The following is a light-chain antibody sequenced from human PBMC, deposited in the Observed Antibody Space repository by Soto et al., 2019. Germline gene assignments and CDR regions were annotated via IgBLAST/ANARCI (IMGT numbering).Light chain of an antibody. CDR3: LQHNSYPHT. V-gene: IGKV1-17*01. CDR1: QGVRTD. CDR2: GAY. Sequence: DLQMTQSPSSLSASVRETVTITCWASQGVRTDLAWYQQKPGKAPKRLIYGAYSLHSGVPSRFSGRGFGTDFTLTISGLQPEDSATYYCLQHNSYPHTFGGGTKVEIK. J-gene: IGKJ4*01.